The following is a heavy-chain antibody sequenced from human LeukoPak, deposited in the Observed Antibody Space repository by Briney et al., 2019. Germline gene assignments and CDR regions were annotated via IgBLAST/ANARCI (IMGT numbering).Heavy chain of an antibody. V-gene: IGHV4-38-2*01. D-gene: IGHD2-2*01. CDR1: GYSFTSGHY. CDR2: IYHTGSA. Sequence: PSETLSLTCSVSGYSFTSGHYWGWIRPPPGKGLEWIANIYHTGSAHYNPSLKSRVTISVDTSKNRFSLKLSSVTAADTAVYYCARYCTSTTCILRGFDYWGQGTLVTVSS. J-gene: IGHJ4*02. CDR3: ARYCTSTTCILRGFDY.